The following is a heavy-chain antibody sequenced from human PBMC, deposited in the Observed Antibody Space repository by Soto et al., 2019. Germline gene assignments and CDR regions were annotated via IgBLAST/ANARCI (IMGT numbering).Heavy chain of an antibody. CDR3: VRESVASGPNYFDT. D-gene: IGHD6-6*01. CDR2: IYHSGST. CDR1: GGTIASGRSS. J-gene: IGHJ5*02. Sequence: TSETLSLTCSASGGTIASGRSSWNWIRQSPGKGLEWIAYIYHSGSTYYNPSLKSRVTISVDRSENQFSLKLTSVTAADTAVHYCVRESVASGPNYFDTWGPGTLVTVSS. V-gene: IGHV4-30-2*06.